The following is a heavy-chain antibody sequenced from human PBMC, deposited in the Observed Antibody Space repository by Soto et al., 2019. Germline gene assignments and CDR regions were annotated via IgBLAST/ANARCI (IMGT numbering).Heavy chain of an antibody. CDR2: ISYDGSNK. CDR3: ARDQTYGSGSYPGYFQH. CDR1: GFTFSSYA. D-gene: IGHD3-10*01. Sequence: GGSLRLSCAASGFTFSSYAMHWVRQAPGKGLEWVAVISYDGSNKYYADSVKGRFTISRDNSKNTLYLQMNSLRAEDTAVYYCARDQTYGSGSYPGYFQHWGQGTLVTVSS. J-gene: IGHJ1*01. V-gene: IGHV3-30-3*01.